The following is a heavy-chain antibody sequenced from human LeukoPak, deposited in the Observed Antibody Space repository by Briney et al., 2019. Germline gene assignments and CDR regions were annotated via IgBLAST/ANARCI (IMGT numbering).Heavy chain of an antibody. Sequence: SETLSLTCTVSGGSISSSSYYWGWIRQPPGKGLEWIGSIYYSGSTYYNPSLKSRFTISVDTSKNQFSLKLSSVTAADTAVYYCARLETAYNWGAFDIWGQGTMVTVSS. V-gene: IGHV4-39*01. CDR1: GGSISSSSYY. CDR2: IYYSGST. J-gene: IGHJ3*02. CDR3: ARLETAYNWGAFDI. D-gene: IGHD3-16*01.